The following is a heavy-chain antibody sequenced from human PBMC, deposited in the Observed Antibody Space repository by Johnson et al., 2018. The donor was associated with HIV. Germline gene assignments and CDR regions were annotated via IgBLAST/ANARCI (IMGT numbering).Heavy chain of an antibody. V-gene: IGHV3-30*04. CDR1: GFTFSSYA. CDR2: ISYDGSNK. Sequence: QMLLVESGGGVVQPGRSLRLSCAASGFTFSSYAMHWVRQAPGKGLEWVAVISYDGSNKYYADSVKGRFTISRDNSENTLYLQMNSLRAEDTAVYYCARDSPRIVGVPDAFDIWGQGTMVTVSS. J-gene: IGHJ3*02. CDR3: ARDSPRIVGVPDAFDI. D-gene: IGHD1-26*01.